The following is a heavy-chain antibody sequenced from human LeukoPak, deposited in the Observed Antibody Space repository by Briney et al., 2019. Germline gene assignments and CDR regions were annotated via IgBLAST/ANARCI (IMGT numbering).Heavy chain of an antibody. CDR1: GGSISSSNW. D-gene: IGHD3-16*02. Sequence: PSGTLSLTCAVSGGSISSSNWWSWVRQPPGKGLEWIGEIYHSGSTNYNPSLKSRVTISVDKSKNQFSLKLGSVTAADTAVYHCAGLTFGGVIANDYWGQGTLVTVSS. V-gene: IGHV4-4*02. J-gene: IGHJ4*02. CDR3: AGLTFGGVIANDY. CDR2: IYHSGST.